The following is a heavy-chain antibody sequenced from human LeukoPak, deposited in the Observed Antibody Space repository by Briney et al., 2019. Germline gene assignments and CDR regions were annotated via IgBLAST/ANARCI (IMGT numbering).Heavy chain of an antibody. Sequence: ASVKVSCKASGYTFTSLDINWVRQAPGQGLEWMGWMNPNWGYTGCAQKFQARVTMTRDTSIDTAYMELSSLRSDDTAVYYCARGITQGFDHWGQGTLVTVSS. CDR1: GYTFTSLD. J-gene: IGHJ4*02. V-gene: IGHV1-8*01. D-gene: IGHD1-20*01. CDR2: MNPNWGYT. CDR3: ARGITQGFDH.